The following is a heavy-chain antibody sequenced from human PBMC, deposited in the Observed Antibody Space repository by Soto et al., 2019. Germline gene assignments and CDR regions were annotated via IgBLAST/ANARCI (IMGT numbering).Heavy chain of an antibody. CDR1: GGSISSYY. CDR2: IYYSGST. J-gene: IGHJ4*02. V-gene: IGHV4-59*01. D-gene: IGHD3-10*01. Sequence: QVQLQESGPGLVKPSETLSLTCTVSGGSISSYYWSWIRQPPGKGLEWIGYIYYSGSTTYNPSLKSRVTISVDTSKNQSSLKLSSVTAADTAVYYCARTYGSALDYWGQGTLVTVSS. CDR3: ARTYGSALDY.